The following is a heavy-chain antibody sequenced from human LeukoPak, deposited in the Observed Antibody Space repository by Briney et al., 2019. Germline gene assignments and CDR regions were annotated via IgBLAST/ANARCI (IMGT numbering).Heavy chain of an antibody. CDR1: GFTFSSYW. J-gene: IGHJ4*02. Sequence: PGGSLRLSCAASGFTFSSYWMHWVRQAPGKGLVWVSRINSDGSSTTYADSVKGRFTISRDNAKNTLYLQMNSLRAEDTAVYYCARGPDGYGSFDYWGQGTLVTVSS. V-gene: IGHV3-74*01. CDR3: ARGPDGYGSFDY. CDR2: INSDGSST. D-gene: IGHD3-10*01.